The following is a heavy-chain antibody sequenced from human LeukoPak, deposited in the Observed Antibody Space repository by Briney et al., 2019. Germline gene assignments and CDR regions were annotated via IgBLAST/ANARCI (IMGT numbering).Heavy chain of an antibody. CDR2: IYYSGST. Sequence: PSETLSLTCTVSGGSISSYYWSWIRQPPGKGLEWIGYIYYSGSTNYNPSLESRVTLSMDTSKNQYSLKMTSVTAADTAVYYCAREGGRQWLVSGALDSWGQGTLVTVSS. V-gene: IGHV4-59*01. CDR1: GGSISSYY. J-gene: IGHJ5*01. CDR3: AREGGRQWLVSGALDS. D-gene: IGHD6-19*01.